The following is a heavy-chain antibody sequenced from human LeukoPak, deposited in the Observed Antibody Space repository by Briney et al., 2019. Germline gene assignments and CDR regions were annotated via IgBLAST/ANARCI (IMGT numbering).Heavy chain of an antibody. CDR1: GVSMNYYF. CDR3: ARVVYSEYDY. D-gene: IGHD2-21*01. Sequence: PSQTLSLTCTVSGVSMNYYFWNWIRQRAGEGLQWSGRIHSSGTTNYHPSLKSRVTISVDTSKNQFSLKLSSVTAADTAVYYCARVVYSEYDYWGQGTLVTVSS. V-gene: IGHV4-4*07. J-gene: IGHJ4*02. CDR2: IHSSGTT.